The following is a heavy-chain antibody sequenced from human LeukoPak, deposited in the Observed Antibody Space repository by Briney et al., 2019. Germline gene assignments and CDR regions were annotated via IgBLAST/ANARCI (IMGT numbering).Heavy chain of an antibody. CDR3: ARVGAYYGSGSYYNAWYFDL. Sequence: PSETLSLTCTVSGYSISSGYYWSWIRQPPGKGLEWIGYIYYSGSTNYNPSLKSRVTISVDTSKNQFSLKLSSVTAADTAVYYCARVGAYYGSGSYYNAWYFDLWGRGTLVTVSS. J-gene: IGHJ2*01. CDR1: GYSISSGYY. CDR2: IYYSGST. D-gene: IGHD3-10*01. V-gene: IGHV4-61*01.